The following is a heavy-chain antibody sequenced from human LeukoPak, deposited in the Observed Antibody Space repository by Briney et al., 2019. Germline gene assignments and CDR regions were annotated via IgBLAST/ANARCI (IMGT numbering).Heavy chain of an antibody. CDR3: ARGTGSPQLIYYYYYYMDV. D-gene: IGHD1-1*01. CDR2: INHSGST. Sequence: KGREWNGEINHSGSTNYNPSLKSRVTISVDTSKNQFSLKLSSVTAADTAVYYCARGTGSPQLIYYYYYYMDVWGKGTTVTVSS. J-gene: IGHJ6*03. V-gene: IGHV4-34*01.